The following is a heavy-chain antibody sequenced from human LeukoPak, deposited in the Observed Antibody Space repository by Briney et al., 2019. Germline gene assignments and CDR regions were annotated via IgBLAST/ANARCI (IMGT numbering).Heavy chain of an antibody. D-gene: IGHD1-26*01. CDR3: ARDLVGARLIDY. CDR2: SNPDSSGT. J-gene: IGHJ4*02. Sequence: ASVKVSCKASGYTFTGYYMHWVRQAPGPGLEWMWWSNPDSSGTNCAQRFQGRVTMTRYTSISTAYMELSMLRSDDTAVYYCARDLVGARLIDYWGEGTLVTVSS. V-gene: IGHV1-2*02. CDR1: GYTFTGYY.